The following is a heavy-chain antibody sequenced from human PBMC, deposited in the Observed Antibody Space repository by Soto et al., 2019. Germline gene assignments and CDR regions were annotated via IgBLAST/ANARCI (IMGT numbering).Heavy chain of an antibody. J-gene: IGHJ5*02. V-gene: IGHV1-18*01. CDR3: ARVLPPFDP. CDR2: INAYNGNT. CDR1: GYTFTSYG. Sequence: QVQLVQSGAEVKKPGASVKVSCKASGYTFTSYGISWVRQAPGQGLEWMGWINAYNGNTNYAQKLQGRVTMTTGTSTSTADTELRSLRSDDAAVYDCARVLPPFDPWGQGTLVTVSS.